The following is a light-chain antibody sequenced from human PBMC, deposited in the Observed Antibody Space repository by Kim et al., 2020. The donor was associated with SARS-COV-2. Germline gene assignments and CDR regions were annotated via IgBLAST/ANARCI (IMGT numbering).Light chain of an antibody. V-gene: IGLV2-8*01. Sequence: GQSFTISCTGTSSYVGGYNYVSWYQPHPGKAPTLMIYEVSKLPSGVPDRFSGSKSGNTASLTVSGLQAEDGAGYYCSSYAGSNFVIFGGGTQLTVL. CDR1: SSYVGGYNY. CDR3: SSYAGSNFVI. J-gene: IGLJ2*01. CDR2: EVS.